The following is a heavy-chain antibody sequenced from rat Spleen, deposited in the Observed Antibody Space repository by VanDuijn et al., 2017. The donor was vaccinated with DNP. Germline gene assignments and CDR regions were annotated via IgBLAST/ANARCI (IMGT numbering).Heavy chain of an antibody. CDR1: GFTFSNYD. D-gene: IGHD1-11*01. Sequence: EVQLVESGGGLVQPGRSMKLSCAASGFTFSNYDMAWVRQAPKKGLEWVATISYDGSSTYYRDSVKGRFTISRDNAKSTLYLQRDSLRSEDTATYYCARQGEGIDYWGQGVMVTVSS. CDR3: ARQGEGIDY. J-gene: IGHJ2*01. CDR2: ISYDGSST. V-gene: IGHV5-7*01.